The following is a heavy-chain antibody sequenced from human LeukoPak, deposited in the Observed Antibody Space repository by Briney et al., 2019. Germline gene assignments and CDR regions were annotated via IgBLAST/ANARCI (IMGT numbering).Heavy chain of an antibody. Sequence: PSETLSLTCTVSGGSISSTSYYWGWIRQPPGKGLEWLGSIYYSGSTSYNPSLKRRVTISVGTSKKQFSLKLSSVTAADTAVYYCASVLVWMWTIAAFDIWGQGTMVTVSS. V-gene: IGHV4-39*01. CDR3: ASVLVWMWTIAAFDI. J-gene: IGHJ3*02. CDR1: GGSISSTSYY. CDR2: IYYSGST. D-gene: IGHD1-1*01.